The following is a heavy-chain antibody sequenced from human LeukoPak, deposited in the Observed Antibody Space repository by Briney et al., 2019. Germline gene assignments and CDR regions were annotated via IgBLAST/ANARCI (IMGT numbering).Heavy chain of an antibody. V-gene: IGHV1-46*01. J-gene: IGHJ4*02. CDR1: GYTFSSNY. CDR2: INPSGGST. CDR3: ARDPSSSWPRDFDY. D-gene: IGHD6-13*01. Sequence: ASVKVSCKASGYTFSSNYMHWVRQAPGQGLEWMGIINPSGGSTSYAQKFQGRVTMTRDMSTSTVYMELSSLRSDDTAVYYCARDPSSSWPRDFDYWGQGTLVTVSS.